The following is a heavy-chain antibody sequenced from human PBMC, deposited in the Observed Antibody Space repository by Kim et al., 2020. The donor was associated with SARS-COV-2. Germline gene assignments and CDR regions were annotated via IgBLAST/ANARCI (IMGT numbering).Heavy chain of an antibody. J-gene: IGHJ4*01. CDR3: ARLGIPGIAAAGTDH. CDR2: IYYSGST. Sequence: SETLSLTCTVSGGSISSSSYYWGWIRQPPGKGLEWIGSIYYSGSTYYNPSLKSRVTISVDTSKNQFSLKLSSVTAADTAVYYCARLGIPGIAAAGTDHWG. D-gene: IGHD6-13*01. CDR1: GGSISSSSYY. V-gene: IGHV4-39*01.